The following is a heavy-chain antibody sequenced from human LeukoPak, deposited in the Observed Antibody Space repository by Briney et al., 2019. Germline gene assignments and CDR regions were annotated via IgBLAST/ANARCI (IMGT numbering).Heavy chain of an antibody. D-gene: IGHD1-7*01. J-gene: IGHJ4*02. CDR1: GFTFSSYA. CDR2: ISGSGGST. V-gene: IGHV3-23*01. CDR3: AKELELRIHYFDY. Sequence: GGSLRLSYAASGFTFSSYAMSWVRQAPGKGLEWVSAISGSGGSTYYADSVEGRFTISRDNSKNTLYLQMNSLRAEDTAVYYCAKELELRIHYFDYWGQGTLVTVSS.